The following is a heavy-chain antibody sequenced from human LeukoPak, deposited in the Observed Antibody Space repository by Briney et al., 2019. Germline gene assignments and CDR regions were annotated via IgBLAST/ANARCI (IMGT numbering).Heavy chain of an antibody. CDR2: ISGDGDST. V-gene: IGHV3-23*01. CDR1: GFTFSSHA. Sequence: GGSLRLSCAASGFTFSSHAMSWVRHPPGTGLEWVSGISGDGDSTYYADSVKGRFTISRDNSENTLYLLMNSLRAEDTAVYYCAKSRGESRGASNYWGQGTLVTVSS. D-gene: IGHD1-26*01. CDR3: AKSRGESRGASNY. J-gene: IGHJ4*02.